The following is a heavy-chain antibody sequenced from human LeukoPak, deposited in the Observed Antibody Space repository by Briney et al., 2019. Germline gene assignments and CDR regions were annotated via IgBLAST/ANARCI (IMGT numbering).Heavy chain of an antibody. CDR2: IYYSGST. Sequence: SETLSLTCTVSGGSISSYYWSWIRQPPGRGLEWIGYIYYSGSTKYNPSLKSRVTISVDTSKNQFSLKLSSVTAADTAVYYCARGMGVDYGDYPFDHWGQGTLVTVSS. J-gene: IGHJ4*02. V-gene: IGHV4-59*01. CDR3: ARGMGVDYGDYPFDH. D-gene: IGHD4-17*01. CDR1: GGSISSYY.